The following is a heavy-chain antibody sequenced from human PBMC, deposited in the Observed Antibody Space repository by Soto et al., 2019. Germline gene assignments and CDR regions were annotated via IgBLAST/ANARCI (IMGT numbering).Heavy chain of an antibody. CDR3: AKGSAGSRPYFFDY. V-gene: IGHV3-23*01. Sequence: EVLLLESGGDLGQPGGSLRLSCAASGFTFSDYVMSWVRQTPGKGLEWVSAITGGGGDTYSADSVKGRFTISRDNSKNTLYLQMNNLRVEDTAVYFCAKGSAGSRPYFFDYWGQGTLVTVSS. D-gene: IGHD2-15*01. CDR2: ITGGGGDT. J-gene: IGHJ4*02. CDR1: GFTFSDYV.